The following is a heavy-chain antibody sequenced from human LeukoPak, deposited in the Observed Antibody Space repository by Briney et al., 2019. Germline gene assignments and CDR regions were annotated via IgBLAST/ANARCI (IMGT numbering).Heavy chain of an antibody. Sequence: PSETLSLTCTVSGGSISTYYWSWIRQPPGKGLEWIGYIYYSGSTNYNPSLKSRVTISVDKSKNQFSLKLSSVTAADTAVYYCARDGGSSDWFDPWGQGTLVTVSS. D-gene: IGHD4-23*01. CDR2: IYYSGST. CDR3: ARDGGSSDWFDP. CDR1: GGSISTYY. J-gene: IGHJ5*02. V-gene: IGHV4-59*12.